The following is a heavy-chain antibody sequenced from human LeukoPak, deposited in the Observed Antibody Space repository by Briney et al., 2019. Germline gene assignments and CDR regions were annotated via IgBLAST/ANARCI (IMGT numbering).Heavy chain of an antibody. CDR2: LFHGETT. D-gene: IGHD6-13*01. CDR3: ARVASSWYWDDY. CDR1: GYSISSAYY. J-gene: IGHJ4*02. V-gene: IGHV4-38-2*01. Sequence: PSETLSLTCAVSGYSISSAYYWGWLRQPPGKGLEWIGSLFHGETTYYNPSLESRVTISVDPSKNQFSLKLSSVTAADTAVYYCARVASSWYWDDYWGQGTLVTVSS.